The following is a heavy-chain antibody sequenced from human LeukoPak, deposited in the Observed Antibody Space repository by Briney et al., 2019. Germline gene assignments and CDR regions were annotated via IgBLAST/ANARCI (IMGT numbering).Heavy chain of an antibody. CDR3: ATVGILRFLEWLLLIDYYYYGMDV. CDR1: GYTLTELS. CDR2: FDPEDGET. J-gene: IGHJ6*02. D-gene: IGHD3-3*01. V-gene: IGHV1-24*01. Sequence: ASVKVSCKVSGYTLTELSMHWVRQAPGKGLEWMGGFDPEDGETIYAQKFQGRVTMTEDTSTDTAYMELSSLRSEDTVVYYCATVGILRFLEWLLLIDYYYYGMDVWGQGTTVTVSS.